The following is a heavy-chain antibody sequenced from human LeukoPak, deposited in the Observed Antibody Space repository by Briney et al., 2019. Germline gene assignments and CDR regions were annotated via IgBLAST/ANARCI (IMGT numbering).Heavy chain of an antibody. J-gene: IGHJ1*01. CDR1: GYTFTSYG. V-gene: IGHV1-18*01. D-gene: IGHD6-6*01. CDR2: ISAYNGNT. Sequence: ASVRVSSKASGYTFTSYGVSWVRQAPGQGLEWMGWISAYNGNTNYAQKLQGRVTMTTDTSTSTAYMELRSLRSDDTAVYYCARGGGYSSSPLEYFQHWGQGTLVTVSS. CDR3: ARGGGYSSSPLEYFQH.